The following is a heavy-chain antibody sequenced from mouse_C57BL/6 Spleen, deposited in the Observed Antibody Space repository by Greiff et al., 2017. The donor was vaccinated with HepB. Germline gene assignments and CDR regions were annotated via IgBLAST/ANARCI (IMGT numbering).Heavy chain of an antibody. Sequence: EVKLEESGGGLVQPGGSMKLSCVASGFTFSNYWMNWVRQSPEKGLEWVAQIRLKSDNYATHYAESVKGRFTISRDDSKSSVYLQMNNLRAEDTGIYYCTGGHGYDAWYFDVWGTGTTVTVSS. V-gene: IGHV6-3*01. D-gene: IGHD2-2*01. J-gene: IGHJ1*03. CDR3: TGGHGYDAWYFDV. CDR1: GFTFSNYW. CDR2: IRLKSDNYAT.